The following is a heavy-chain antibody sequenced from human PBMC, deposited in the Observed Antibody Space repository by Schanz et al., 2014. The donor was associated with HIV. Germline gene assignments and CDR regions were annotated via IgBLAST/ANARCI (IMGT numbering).Heavy chain of an antibody. CDR3: AKEGRSYYDYYAMDV. V-gene: IGHV1-18*01. CDR2: ISGYTGNT. Sequence: QVQLVQSGPEVKKPGGSVMLSCKASGYTFNSYGISWVRQAPGQGLEWMGWISGYTGNTKYSQNFQGRVTMTTDTSTNTAYMELRSLRSDDTAVYYCAKEGRSYYDYYAMDVWGQGTTVTVSS. CDR1: GYTFNSYG. J-gene: IGHJ6*02.